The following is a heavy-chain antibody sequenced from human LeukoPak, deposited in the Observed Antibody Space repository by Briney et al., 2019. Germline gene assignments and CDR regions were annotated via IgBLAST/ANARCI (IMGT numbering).Heavy chain of an antibody. CDR3: ARGRYGGNSALGY. CDR1: GGSISSNSYF. V-gene: IGHV4-39*01. CDR2: IFHTGST. J-gene: IGHJ4*02. D-gene: IGHD4-23*01. Sequence: SETLSLTCSVSGGSISSNSYFWGWIRQPPGKGLEWIGSIFHTGSTYYNPSLKSRLTISVDTSKNEFSLKLTSVTAADTAVYYCARGRYGGNSALGYWGQGTLVTVSS.